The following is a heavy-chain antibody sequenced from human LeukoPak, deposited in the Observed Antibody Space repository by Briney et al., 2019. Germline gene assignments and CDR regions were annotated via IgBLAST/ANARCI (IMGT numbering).Heavy chain of an antibody. V-gene: IGHV3-13*01. CDR1: GFTFSICD. Sequence: GGSLRLSCAASGFTFSICDMHWVRQVPGEGLEGVSVIETAGGSYYSDSVKGRLTIFRENAKNSLYLQMTSLRAGDTAVYYCARGDSSGWGLAYWGQGILVTVSS. D-gene: IGHD6-19*01. J-gene: IGHJ4*02. CDR3: ARGDSSGWGLAY. CDR2: IETAGGS.